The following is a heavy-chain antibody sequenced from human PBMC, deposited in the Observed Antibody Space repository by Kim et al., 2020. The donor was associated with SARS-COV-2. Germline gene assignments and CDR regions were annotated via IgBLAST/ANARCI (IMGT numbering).Heavy chain of an antibody. D-gene: IGHD3-10*01. CDR1: GGSISSYY. J-gene: IGHJ2*01. Sequence: SETLSLTCTVSGGSISSYYWSWIRQPPGKGLEWIGYIYYSGSTNYNPSLKSRVTISVDTSKNQFSLKLSSVTAADTAVYYCARGLWFGDPGSFDLWGRGT. CDR3: ARGLWFGDPGSFDL. V-gene: IGHV4-59*01. CDR2: IYYSGST.